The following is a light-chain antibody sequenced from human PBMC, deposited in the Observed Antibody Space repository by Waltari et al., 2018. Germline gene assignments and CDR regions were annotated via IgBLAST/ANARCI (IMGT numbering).Light chain of an antibody. CDR1: QSLSDN. CDR3: QQYKTWPPIT. J-gene: IGKJ5*01. Sequence: EIVMTQSPATLSVSPGERATLSCRASQSLSDNLAWYQLKPAQAPRLLIYGASFRATGIPGTCRGSGSGTDFTLTISSLQSEDFAIYYGQQYKTWPPITFGQGTRLEIK. CDR2: GAS. V-gene: IGKV3-15*01.